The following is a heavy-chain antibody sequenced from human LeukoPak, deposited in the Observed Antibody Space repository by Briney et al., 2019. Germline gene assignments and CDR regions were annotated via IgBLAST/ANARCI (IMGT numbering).Heavy chain of an antibody. CDR3: ARVRKLRTRGVMDPLDY. V-gene: IGHV3-7*01. CDR1: GFTFSSYS. D-gene: IGHD3-10*01. J-gene: IGHJ4*02. CDR2: IQQDGSEK. Sequence: GGSLRLSRAASGFTFSSYSMNWVRQAPGKGLEWVANIQQDGSEKYYVDSVKGRFIISRDNAKNSLYLQMNSLRAEDTAVYYCARVRKLRTRGVMDPLDYWGQGTLVTVSS.